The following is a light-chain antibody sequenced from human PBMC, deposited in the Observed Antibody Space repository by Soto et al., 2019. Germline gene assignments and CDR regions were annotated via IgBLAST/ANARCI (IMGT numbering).Light chain of an antibody. CDR1: QGISRSY. Sequence: DIQLTQSPSFLSASVGDRVTITCRASQGISRSYLAWYQQKPGKAPKLLIYATSTLQSGVPSRFSGSGSGTEFTLTISSLQPDDLATYYSQQLNSYPLTFGGGTQVEIK. CDR2: ATS. CDR3: QQLNSYPLT. V-gene: IGKV1-9*01. J-gene: IGKJ4*01.